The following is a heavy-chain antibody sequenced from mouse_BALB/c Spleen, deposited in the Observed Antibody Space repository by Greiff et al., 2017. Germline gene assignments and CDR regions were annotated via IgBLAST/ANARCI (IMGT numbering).Heavy chain of an antibody. Sequence: QVHVKQSGAGLVAPSLSVSISCTGSGYTFTGYAVHWVQQRHAKSLEWLGVISTYYGAASYNQKFKGKATMTVDKSSSTAYMELARLTSEASAIYYCARSWGNYFYAMDYWGQGTSVTVSS. CDR1: GYTFTGYA. V-gene: IGHV1S137*01. J-gene: IGHJ4*01. CDR3: ARSWGNYFYAMDY. D-gene: IGHD2-1*01. CDR2: ISTYYGAA.